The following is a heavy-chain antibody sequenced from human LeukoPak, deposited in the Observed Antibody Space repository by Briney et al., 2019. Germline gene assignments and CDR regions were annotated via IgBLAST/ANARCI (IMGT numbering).Heavy chain of an antibody. CDR3: AREAAWFGGAFDI. V-gene: IGHV3-30-3*01. J-gene: IGHJ3*02. D-gene: IGHD3-10*01. Sequence: GRSLRLSCAASGFTFSSYAMHWVRQAPGKGLEWVAVISYDGSNKYYADSVKGRFTISRDNSKNTLYLQMNSLRAEDTAVYYCAREAAWFGGAFDIWAKGQWSPSLQ. CDR1: GFTFSSYA. CDR2: ISYDGSNK.